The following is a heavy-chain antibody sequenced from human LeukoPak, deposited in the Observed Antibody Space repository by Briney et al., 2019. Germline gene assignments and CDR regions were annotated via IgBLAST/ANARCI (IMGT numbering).Heavy chain of an antibody. Sequence: GGSLRLSCAASGFTFSSYAMSWVRQAPGKGLEWVSAISGSGGSTYYADSVKGRFTISRDNSKNTLYLQMNGLRAEDTAVYYCAKGQTPPDFWSGYSPFDYWGQGTLVTVSS. CDR1: GFTFSSYA. D-gene: IGHD3-3*01. V-gene: IGHV3-23*01. CDR3: AKGQTPPDFWSGYSPFDY. J-gene: IGHJ4*02. CDR2: ISGSGGST.